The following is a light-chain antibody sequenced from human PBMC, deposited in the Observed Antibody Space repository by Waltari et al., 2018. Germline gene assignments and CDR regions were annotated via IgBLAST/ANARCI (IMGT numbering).Light chain of an antibody. CDR2: EVS. J-gene: IGLJ1*01. CDR1: SSDVGGYKY. Sequence: QSALTQPASVSGSPGQSITIPCTGTSSDVGGYKYVSWYQQHPGKAPRLMIYEVSHRPSGVSNRFSGSKSGNTASLTISGLQTEDEADYYCSSYTSTSTYIFGTGTKVTVL. CDR3: SSYTSTSTYI. V-gene: IGLV2-14*01.